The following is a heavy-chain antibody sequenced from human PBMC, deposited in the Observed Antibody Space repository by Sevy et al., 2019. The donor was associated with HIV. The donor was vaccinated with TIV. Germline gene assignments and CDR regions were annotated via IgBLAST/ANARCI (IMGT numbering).Heavy chain of an antibody. D-gene: IGHD3-16*01. CDR1: GFTFSSYA. Sequence: GGSLRLSCAASGFTFSSYAMSWVRQAPGKGLEWVSGISGSGGGTYYADSVKGRFTISGENSKNTLYLQMNSLRAEDSAVYYCAKSLVWGGIYYYGMDVWGQGTTVTVSS. J-gene: IGHJ6*02. V-gene: IGHV3-23*01. CDR2: ISGSGGGT. CDR3: AKSLVWGGIYYYGMDV.